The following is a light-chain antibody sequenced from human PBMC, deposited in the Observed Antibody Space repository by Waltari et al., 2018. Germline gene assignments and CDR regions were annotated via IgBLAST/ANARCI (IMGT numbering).Light chain of an antibody. V-gene: IGKV3-11*01. CDR3: QQRSNWPLT. CDR1: QSVSTS. CDR2: DAS. Sequence: EIVLTQSPATLSLSPGERATLSCRASQSVSTSLVWYQQQPGQAPRLLIYDASDRATGIPDRFSGSGSGTDFTLTISSLEPEDFAVYYCQQRSNWPLTFGGGTKVEIK. J-gene: IGKJ4*01.